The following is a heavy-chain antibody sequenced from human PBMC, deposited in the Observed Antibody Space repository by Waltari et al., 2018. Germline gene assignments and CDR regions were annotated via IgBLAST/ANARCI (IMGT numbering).Heavy chain of an antibody. J-gene: IGHJ4*02. CDR1: GGSFRGYY. V-gene: IGHV4-34*01. D-gene: IGHD6-19*01. CDR2: INHSGST. Sequence: QVQLQQWGAGLLKPSETLTLPCAVYGGSFRGYYWSWSRKPPGQGLEWIGEINHSGSTNYNPSLKSRVTISVDTSKNQFSLKLSSVTAADTAVYYCARHDIAVAGRGCYFDYWGQGTLVTVSS. CDR3: ARHDIAVAGRGCYFDY.